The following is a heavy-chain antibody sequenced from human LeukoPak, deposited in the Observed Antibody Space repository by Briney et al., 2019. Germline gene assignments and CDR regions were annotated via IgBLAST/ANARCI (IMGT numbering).Heavy chain of an antibody. CDR1: GGTFSSYA. D-gene: IGHD3-22*01. Sequence: ASVKVSCKASGGTFSSYAISWVRQAPGQGLEWMGRIIPIFGTANYAQKFQGRVTITTDESTSTAYMELSSLRSEDSAVYYCARDEPNYYDSSGYPDQYDYWGQGTLVTVSS. V-gene: IGHV1-69*05. J-gene: IGHJ4*02. CDR2: IIPIFGTA. CDR3: ARDEPNYYDSSGYPDQYDY.